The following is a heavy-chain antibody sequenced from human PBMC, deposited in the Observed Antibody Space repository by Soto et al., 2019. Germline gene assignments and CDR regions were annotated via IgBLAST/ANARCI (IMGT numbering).Heavy chain of an antibody. D-gene: IGHD5-12*01. CDR2: ISYDGSDK. CDR1: GFTFSSYG. Sequence: QVQLVESGGGVVQPGRSLRLSCAASGFTFSSYGMHWVRQAPGKGLEWVAFISYDGSDKYYPESVKGRFTISRDNSKNTLYLQMNSLRPEDTAVYACANRSGQNHPFDYWGQGTLVTVSS. V-gene: IGHV3-30*18. CDR3: ANRSGQNHPFDY. J-gene: IGHJ4*02.